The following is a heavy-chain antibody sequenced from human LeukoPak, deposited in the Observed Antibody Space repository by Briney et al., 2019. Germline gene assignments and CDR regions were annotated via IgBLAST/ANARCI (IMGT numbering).Heavy chain of an antibody. V-gene: IGHV4-39*07. D-gene: IGHD3-10*01. CDR1: GGSISSSSDY. Sequence: SETLSLTCTVSGGSISSSSDYWGWIRQPPGKGLEWIGTIYYSGSTDYNPSLKSRVTISVDTSKNQFSLKLSSVTAADTAVYYCAREWFGELSSPWFDPWGQGTLVTVSS. CDR3: AREWFGELSSPWFDP. CDR2: IYYSGST. J-gene: IGHJ5*02.